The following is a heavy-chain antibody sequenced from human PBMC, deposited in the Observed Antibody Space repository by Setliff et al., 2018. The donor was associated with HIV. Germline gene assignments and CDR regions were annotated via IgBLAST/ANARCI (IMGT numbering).Heavy chain of an antibody. CDR3: ARDTLTMVRGVMFVPTESYLGMDV. V-gene: IGHV4-39*07. CDR1: GGSISSSNYY. Sequence: PSETLSLTCTVSGGSISSSNYYWGWIRQSPGKGLEWIGSVFYSGNTYYNPSLKTRVTISVNTYKNPFSLTLRSVTAADTAVYYCARDTLTMVRGVMFVPTESYLGMDVWGQGTTVTVSS. J-gene: IGHJ6*02. CDR2: VFYSGNT. D-gene: IGHD3-10*01.